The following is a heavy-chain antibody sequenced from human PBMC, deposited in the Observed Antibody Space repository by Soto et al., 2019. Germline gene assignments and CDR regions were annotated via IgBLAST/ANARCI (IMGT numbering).Heavy chain of an antibody. Sequence: GGSLRLSCAASGFTFSSYAMSWVRQAPGKGLEWVSAISGSGGSTYYADSVKGRFTISRDNSKNTLYLQMNSLRAEDTAVYYSAKGKGAARPSGYYYYYGMDVWGQGTTVTVSS. J-gene: IGHJ6*02. CDR3: AKGKGAARPSGYYYYYGMDV. CDR1: GFTFSSYA. CDR2: ISGSGGST. D-gene: IGHD6-6*01. V-gene: IGHV3-23*01.